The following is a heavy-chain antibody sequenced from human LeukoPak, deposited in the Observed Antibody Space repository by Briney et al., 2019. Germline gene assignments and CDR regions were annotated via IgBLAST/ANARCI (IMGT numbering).Heavy chain of an antibody. CDR2: LHYSGST. V-gene: IGHV4-39*01. CDR1: GGSISSSGHY. D-gene: IGHD5-24*01. CDR3: ARHRDGYNRPFDY. Sequence: SETLSLTCTVSGGSISSSGHYWLGIHQPPGKGVEWIGSLHYSGSTYHNPSLKRRITISADTPKNQFSLKLSSVAAADTAVYYCARHRDGYNRPFDYWGQGTLVTVSS. J-gene: IGHJ4*02.